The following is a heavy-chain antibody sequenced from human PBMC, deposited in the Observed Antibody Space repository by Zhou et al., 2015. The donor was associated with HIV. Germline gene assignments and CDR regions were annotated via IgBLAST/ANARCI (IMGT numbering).Heavy chain of an antibody. V-gene: IGHV1-69*01. J-gene: IGHJ4*02. CDR3: ARGSKAMVRGVISNFDY. CDR1: GGTFSSYA. Sequence: QVQLVQSGAEVKKPGSSVKVSCKASGGTFSSYAISWVRQAPGQGLEWMGGIIPIFGTANYAQKFQGRVTITADESTSTAYMELSSLRSEDTAVYYCARGSKAMVRGVISNFDYVGPGNPGHRLL. D-gene: IGHD3-10*01. CDR2: IIPIFGTA.